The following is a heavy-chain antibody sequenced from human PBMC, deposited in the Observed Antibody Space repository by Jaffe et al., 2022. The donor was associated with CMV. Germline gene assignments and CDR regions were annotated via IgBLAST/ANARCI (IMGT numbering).Heavy chain of an antibody. V-gene: IGHV3-21*01. CDR3: ARDRMNIVVVPAAKGAFDI. CDR2: ISSSSSYI. D-gene: IGHD2-2*01. CDR1: GFTFSSYS. J-gene: IGHJ3*02. Sequence: EVQLVESGGGLVKPGGSLRLSCAASGFTFSSYSMNWVRQAPGKGLEWVSSISSSSSYIYYADSVKGRFTISRDNAKNSLYLQMNSLRAEDTAVYYCARDRMNIVVVPAAKGAFDIWGQGTMVTVSS.